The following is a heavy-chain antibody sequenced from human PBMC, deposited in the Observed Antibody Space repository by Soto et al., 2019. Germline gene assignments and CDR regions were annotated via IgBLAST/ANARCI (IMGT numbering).Heavy chain of an antibody. V-gene: IGHV3-21*04. D-gene: IGHD3-22*01. J-gene: IGHJ4*02. CDR3: AKIESRFYYDSSGYYPFDY. CDR2: ISSSSSYI. Sequence: GGSLRLSCAASGFTFSSYSTNWVRQAPGKGLEWVSSISSSSSYIYYADSVKGRFTISRDNAKNTVYLQMNSLRAEDTAVYYCAKIESRFYYDSSGYYPFDYWGQGT. CDR1: GFTFSSYS.